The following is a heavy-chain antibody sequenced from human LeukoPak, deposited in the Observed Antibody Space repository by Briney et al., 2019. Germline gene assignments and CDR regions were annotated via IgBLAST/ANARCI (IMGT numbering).Heavy chain of an antibody. CDR1: GFTFSSYA. CDR3: ARGPGGLRLGELSSHFDY. Sequence: GGSLRLSCAASGFTFSSYAMHWVRQAPGKGLEYVSAISSNGGSTYYANSVKGRFTISRDNSKNTLYLQMGSLRAEDMAVYYCARGPGGLRLGELSSHFDYWGQGTLVTVSS. V-gene: IGHV3-64*01. CDR2: ISSNGGST. J-gene: IGHJ4*02. D-gene: IGHD3-16*02.